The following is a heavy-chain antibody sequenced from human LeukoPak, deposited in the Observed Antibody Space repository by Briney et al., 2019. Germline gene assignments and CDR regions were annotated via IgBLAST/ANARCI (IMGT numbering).Heavy chain of an antibody. CDR3: ARQPAGYGSGSYGWFDP. J-gene: IGHJ5*02. D-gene: IGHD3-10*01. V-gene: IGHV4-61*02. Sequence: SETLSLTCTVSGGSISSGSYYWSWIRQPAGKGLEWIGRIYTSGSTNYNPSLKSRVTISVDTSKNQFSLKLSSVTAADTAVYYCARQPAGYGSGSYGWFDPWGQGTLVTVSS. CDR2: IYTSGST. CDR1: GGSISSGSYY.